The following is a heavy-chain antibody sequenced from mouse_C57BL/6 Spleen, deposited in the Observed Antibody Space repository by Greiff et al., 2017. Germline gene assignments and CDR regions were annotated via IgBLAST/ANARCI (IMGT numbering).Heavy chain of an antibody. D-gene: IGHD3-3*01. Sequence: EVKLVESGGGLVKPGGSLKLSCAASGFTLSDYGMHWVRQAPEKGLEWVAYISSGSSTIYYADTVKGRFTISRDNAKNTLFLQMTSLRSEDTAMYYCARPLDAYAMDYWGQGTSVTVSS. CDR1: GFTLSDYG. V-gene: IGHV5-17*01. CDR2: ISSGSSTI. J-gene: IGHJ4*01. CDR3: ARPLDAYAMDY.